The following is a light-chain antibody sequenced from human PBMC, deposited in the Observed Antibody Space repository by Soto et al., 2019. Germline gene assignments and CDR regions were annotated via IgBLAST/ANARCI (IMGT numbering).Light chain of an antibody. Sequence: DMQMTQSPSTLSASVGDRVTITCRATQSVSNWLAWYQQKPGQAPKLLIYDASRLQSGVPSRFSGSGSGTPFTLTISSLQPDDFATYYCQQYNAYSLFTFGPGTRVDIK. V-gene: IGKV1-5*01. CDR1: QSVSNW. CDR3: QQYNAYSLFT. CDR2: DAS. J-gene: IGKJ3*01.